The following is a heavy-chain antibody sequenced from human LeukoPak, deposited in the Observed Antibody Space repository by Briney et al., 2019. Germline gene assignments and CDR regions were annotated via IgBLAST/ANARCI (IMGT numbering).Heavy chain of an antibody. V-gene: IGHV3-23*01. CDR2: ISGSGGST. CDR3: ATDYGGNSRNFDY. CDR1: GFTFSSYG. Sequence: GGSLRLSCAASGFTFSSYGMHWVRQAPGKGLEWVSAISGSGGSTYYADSVKGRFTISRDNSKNTLYLQMNSLRAEDTAVYYCATDYGGNSRNFDYWGQGTLVTVSS. D-gene: IGHD4-23*01. J-gene: IGHJ4*02.